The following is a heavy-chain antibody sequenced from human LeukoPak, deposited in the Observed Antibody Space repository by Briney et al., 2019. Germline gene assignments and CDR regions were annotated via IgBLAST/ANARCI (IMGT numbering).Heavy chain of an antibody. CDR2: IGTAGDT. Sequence: GGSLRLSCAASGFTFSSYDMHWVRQATGKGLEWVSAIGTAGDTYYPGSVKGRFTISRENAKNSLYFQMNSLRAGDTAVYYCARGPLSYDSSGYYFDYWGQGTLVTVSS. V-gene: IGHV3-13*01. J-gene: IGHJ4*02. CDR3: ARGPLSYDSSGYYFDY. CDR1: GFTFSSYD. D-gene: IGHD3-22*01.